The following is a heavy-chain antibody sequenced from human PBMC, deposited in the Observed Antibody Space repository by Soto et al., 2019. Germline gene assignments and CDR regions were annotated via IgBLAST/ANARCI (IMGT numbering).Heavy chain of an antibody. CDR2: IIPLFGTA. V-gene: IGHV1-69*13. CDR3: ARPKGSYSSGYYYFDY. D-gene: IGHD6-19*01. Sequence: SVKVSCKASGGTFSTYAIYWVRQAPGQGLEWMGAIIPLFGTAVYAQKFQGRVTITADESTSTAYMELSSLRSEDTAVYYCARPKGSYSSGYYYFDYWGQGTLVTVSS. J-gene: IGHJ4*02. CDR1: GGTFSTYA.